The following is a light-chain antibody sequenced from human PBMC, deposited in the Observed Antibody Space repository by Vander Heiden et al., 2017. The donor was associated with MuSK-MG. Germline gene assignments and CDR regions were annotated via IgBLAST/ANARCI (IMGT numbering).Light chain of an antibody. J-gene: IGKJ2*01. CDR2: DAS. V-gene: IGKV3-11*01. CDR3: QQRTFWPLT. Sequence: EVVLTQSPATLSLSPGERATLSCRASQSVGTYLGWYQQKSGQAPRLLIHDASNRATGIPARFSGSGSGTDFTLTISSLETEDFAVYFCQQRTFWPLTVGQGTRLEI. CDR1: QSVGTY.